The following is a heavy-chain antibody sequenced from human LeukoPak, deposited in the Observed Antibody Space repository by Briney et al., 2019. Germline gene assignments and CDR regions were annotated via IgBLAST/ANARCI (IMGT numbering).Heavy chain of an antibody. CDR3: ARDGRTGYYDSSGYSPRFDP. V-gene: IGHV1-18*01. J-gene: IGHJ5*02. Sequence: GASVKVSCKASGYTFTSYGISWVRQAPGQGLEWMGWISAYNGNTNYAQKLQGRVTMTTDTSTSTAYMELRSLGSDDTAVYYCARDGRTGYYDSSGYSPRFDPWGQGTLVTVSS. CDR2: ISAYNGNT. CDR1: GYTFTSYG. D-gene: IGHD3-22*01.